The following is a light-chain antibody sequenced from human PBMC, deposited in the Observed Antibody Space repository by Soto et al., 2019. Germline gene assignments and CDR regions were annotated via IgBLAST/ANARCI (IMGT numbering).Light chain of an antibody. CDR1: QSVSSY. J-gene: IGKJ3*01. Sequence: EIVLTQSPATLSLSPGERATLSCRASQSVSSYLAWYQQKPGQAPRLLISDASNRATGIPARFSGSGSGTDFTLTIRSLEPEDFAVYYCQQRSNWLFTFGPGTKVDIK. CDR2: DAS. CDR3: QQRSNWLFT. V-gene: IGKV3-11*01.